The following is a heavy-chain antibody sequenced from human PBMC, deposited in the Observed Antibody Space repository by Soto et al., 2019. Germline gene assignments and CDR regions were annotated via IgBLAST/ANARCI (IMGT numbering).Heavy chain of an antibody. D-gene: IGHD2-2*01. V-gene: IGHV1-2*04. CDR3: ARGEYQLLSAY. CDR2: INPNSGGT. CDR1: GYTFTGYY. J-gene: IGHJ4*02. Sequence: ASVKVSCKASGYTFTGYYMHWVRQAPGQGLEWMGWINPNSGGTNYAQKFQGWVTMTRDTSTSTVYMELSSLRSEDTAVYYCARGEYQLLSAYWGQGTLVTVSS.